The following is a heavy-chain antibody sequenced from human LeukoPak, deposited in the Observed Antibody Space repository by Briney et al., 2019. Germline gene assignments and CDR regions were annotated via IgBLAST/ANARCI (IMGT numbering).Heavy chain of an antibody. V-gene: IGHV1-18*01. CDR2: ISAYNGNT. CDR1: GYTFTSYG. J-gene: IGHJ4*02. Sequence: ASVKVSCKASGYTFTSYGISWVRQAPGQGLEWMGWISAYNGNTNYAQKLQGRVTMTTDTSTSTAYMELRSLRSDDTAVYYCAREGGLGYCSSTSCPPPDYWGQGTLVTVSS. CDR3: AREGGLGYCSSTSCPPPDY. D-gene: IGHD2-2*01.